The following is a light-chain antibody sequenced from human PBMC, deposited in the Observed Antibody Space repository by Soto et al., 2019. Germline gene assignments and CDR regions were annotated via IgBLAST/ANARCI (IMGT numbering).Light chain of an antibody. CDR3: QQYDSSSFT. V-gene: IGKV3-20*01. J-gene: IGKJ3*01. CDR1: ESVSSSF. Sequence: EIVLTQSPGTLSLSPGERATLSCRASESVSSSFLAWHQQRPGQAPRLLMYGASSRATGISDRFSGSGSGTDFTLTISRLEPEDFAVYYCQQYDSSSFTFGPGTKVDIK. CDR2: GAS.